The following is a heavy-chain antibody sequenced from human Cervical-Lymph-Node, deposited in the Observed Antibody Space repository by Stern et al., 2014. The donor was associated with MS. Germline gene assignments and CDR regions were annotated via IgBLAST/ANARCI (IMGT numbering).Heavy chain of an antibody. CDR1: GGSISSSYYY. D-gene: IGHD6-19*01. J-gene: IGHJ4*02. CDR3: ATREVAGALVY. CDR2: IYYSGST. Sequence: QLQLQESGPGLVKPSETLSLTCTVSGGSISSSYYYWVWIRQPPGKGLEWIGSIYYSGSTYYNPSFKNRVTISVDTSQNQFSLKLRSLTAADTAIYYCATREVAGALVYWGQGTLVTVSS. V-gene: IGHV4-39*01.